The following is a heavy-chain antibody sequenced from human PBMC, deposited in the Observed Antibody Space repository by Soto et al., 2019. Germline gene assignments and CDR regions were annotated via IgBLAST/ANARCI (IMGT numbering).Heavy chain of an antibody. D-gene: IGHD5-18*01. J-gene: IGHJ4*02. CDR1: GGSISSSSYY. V-gene: IGHV4-39*01. Sequence: QLQLQESGPGLVKPSETLSLTCTVSGGSISSSSYYWGWIRQPPGKGLEWIGNIYYSGSTYYNPSLKSRVTISIDTSKNQCSLKLYSVTAADTAVYYCARKEGGYSYGKFDYWGQGTLVTVSS. CDR2: IYYSGST. CDR3: ARKEGGYSYGKFDY.